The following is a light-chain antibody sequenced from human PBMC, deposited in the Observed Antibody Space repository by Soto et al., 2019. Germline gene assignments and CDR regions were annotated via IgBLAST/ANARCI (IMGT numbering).Light chain of an antibody. CDR3: QQYNNWPQI. CDR2: GAS. Sequence: EIAMTQSPATLSVTPGERATLSCRASQSVSSNLAWYQQKPGQAPRLLIYGASTRATGIPARFSGSGSGTEFTLTISSLQSEDFAVYYCQQYNNWPQIFGQGTKLEIK. J-gene: IGKJ2*01. CDR1: QSVSSN. V-gene: IGKV3-15*01.